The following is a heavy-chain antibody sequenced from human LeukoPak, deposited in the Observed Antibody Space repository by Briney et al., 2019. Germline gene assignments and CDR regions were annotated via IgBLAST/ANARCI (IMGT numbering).Heavy chain of an antibody. CDR1: GFTFSSYW. D-gene: IGHD3-22*01. J-gene: IGHJ4*02. Sequence: GGSLRLSCAASGFTFSSYWMHWVRQAPGKGLVWVSRINSDGSSTSYADSVKGRFTISRDNAKNTLYLQMNSLRAEDTAVYYCARFNYYYDSSGYYYFDYWGQGTLVTVSS. CDR2: INSDGSST. V-gene: IGHV3-74*01. CDR3: ARFNYYYDSSGYYYFDY.